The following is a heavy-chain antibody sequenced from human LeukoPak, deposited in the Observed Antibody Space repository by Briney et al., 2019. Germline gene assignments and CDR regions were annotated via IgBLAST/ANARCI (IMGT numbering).Heavy chain of an antibody. CDR2: IIPNLGTT. Sequence: SVKVSCKASGGTSNSHAISWVRQAPGQGLEWMGRIIPNLGTTNRAQNFQDRVRLTADKSTNTAYMELTSLTSDDTAVYYCATTNDGGGYQWGDFFDFWGQGTLVTVSS. D-gene: IGHD3-22*01. CDR1: GGTSNSHA. J-gene: IGHJ4*02. V-gene: IGHV1-69*04. CDR3: ATTNDGGGYQWGDFFDF.